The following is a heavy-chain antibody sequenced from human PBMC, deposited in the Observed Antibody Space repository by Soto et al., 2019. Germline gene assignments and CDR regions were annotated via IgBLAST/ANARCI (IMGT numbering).Heavy chain of an antibody. D-gene: IGHD4-17*01. J-gene: IGHJ4*02. CDR2: IIPILGIA. CDR1: GGTFSSYT. V-gene: IGHV1-69*02. CDR3: ARSTTTVTTDFDC. Sequence: QVQLVQSGAEVKKPGSSVKVSCKASGGTFSSYTISWVRQAPGQGLEWMGRIIPILGIANYAQKFQGRVTITADKSRSTPYMGLSSLRSGGTAVYWCARSTTTVTTDFDCWGQGPLVAVSS.